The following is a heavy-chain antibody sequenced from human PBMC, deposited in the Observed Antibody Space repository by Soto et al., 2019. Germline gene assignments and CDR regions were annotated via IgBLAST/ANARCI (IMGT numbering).Heavy chain of an antibody. V-gene: IGHV1-69*02. CDR1: GGTFSSYT. CDR2: IIPILGIA. Sequence: GASVKVTCKASGGTFSSYTISWVRQAPGQGLEWMGRIIPILGIANYAQKFQGRVTITADKSTSTAYMELSSLRSEDTAVYYCAQLEYCSSTSCYENFDYWGQGTLVTVSS. CDR3: AQLEYCSSTSCYENFDY. J-gene: IGHJ4*02. D-gene: IGHD2-2*01.